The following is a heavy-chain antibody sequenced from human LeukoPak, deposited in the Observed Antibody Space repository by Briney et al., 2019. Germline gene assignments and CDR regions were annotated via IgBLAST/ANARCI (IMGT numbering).Heavy chain of an antibody. Sequence: PSETLSLTCTVSGDSISSSTYYWGWIRQPPGEGLEWIGYIYYSGSTNYNPSLKSRVTISIDTSKNQFSLKLTSVTAADTAVYYCARGVNHYYYYYYMDVWGKGTTVTVSS. D-gene: IGHD1-14*01. CDR3: ARGVNHYYYYYYMDV. J-gene: IGHJ6*03. CDR2: IYYSGST. V-gene: IGHV4-61*05. CDR1: GDSISSSTYY.